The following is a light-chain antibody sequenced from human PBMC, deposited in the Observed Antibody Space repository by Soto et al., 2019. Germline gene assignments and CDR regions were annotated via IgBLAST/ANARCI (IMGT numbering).Light chain of an antibody. CDR1: QSVSST. CDR2: AAS. V-gene: IGKV3-15*01. CDR3: QQCYSTPWT. J-gene: IGKJ1*01. Sequence: ETEMTQSPATLSASPGERATLSCRASQSVSSTLTWYQQKPGQPPRLVIYAASVMATGIPARFSGSGSGTDFTLTISSLQSEDFAVYYCQQCYSTPWTFGQGTKVDIK.